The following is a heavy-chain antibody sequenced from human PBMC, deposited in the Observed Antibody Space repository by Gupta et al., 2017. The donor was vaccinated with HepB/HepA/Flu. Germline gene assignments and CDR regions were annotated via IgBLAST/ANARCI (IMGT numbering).Heavy chain of an antibody. CDR1: GTFSSSA. CDR3: ASPPPEDIVVVPAARDAFDI. D-gene: IGHD2-2*01. J-gene: IGHJ3*02. V-gene: IGHV1-69*01. Sequence: GTFSSSAISWVRQAPGPGLEWMGGIIPIFGTANYAHKFQGRVTITADESTSTAYMELSSLRSEDTAVYYCASPPPEDIVVVPAARDAFDIWGQGTMVTVSS. CDR2: IIPIFGTA.